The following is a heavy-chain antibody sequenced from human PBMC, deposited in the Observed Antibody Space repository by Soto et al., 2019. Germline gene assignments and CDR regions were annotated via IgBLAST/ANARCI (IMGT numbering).Heavy chain of an antibody. CDR1: GGSISSGGYY. CDR2: IYYSGST. CDR3: ARAEGIYSGYAPGGMDV. Sequence: QVQLQESGPGLVKPSQTLSLTCTVSGGSISSGGYYWSWIRQHPGKGLEWIGYIYYSGSTYYNPSLKSRVTMSVDTSKNQFSLKLSSVTAADTAVYYCARAEGIYSGYAPGGMDVWGQGTTVTVSS. V-gene: IGHV4-31*03. D-gene: IGHD5-12*01. J-gene: IGHJ6*02.